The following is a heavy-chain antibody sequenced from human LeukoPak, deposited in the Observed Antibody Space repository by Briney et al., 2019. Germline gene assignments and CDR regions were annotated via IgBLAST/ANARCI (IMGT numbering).Heavy chain of an antibody. D-gene: IGHD3-22*01. CDR2: IYYSGST. Sequence: SETLSLTCTVSGGSISSGGHYWSWIRQHPGTGLEWIGFIYYSGSTYYNPSLKSRVTISVDTSKNQFSLKLSSVTAADTAVYYCARGARAYDSSGYYWFDYWGQGTLVTVSS. J-gene: IGHJ4*02. CDR1: GGSISSGGHY. V-gene: IGHV4-31*03. CDR3: ARGARAYDSSGYYWFDY.